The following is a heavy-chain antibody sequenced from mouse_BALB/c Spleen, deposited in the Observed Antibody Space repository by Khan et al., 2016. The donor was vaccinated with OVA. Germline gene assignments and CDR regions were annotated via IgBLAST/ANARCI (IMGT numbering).Heavy chain of an antibody. Sequence: EVQLQESGPGLVKPSQSLSLTCSVTGYSITSGYFWNWIRQFPGNKLEWMGYIRYDGNSNYNPSLKNRISITRDTSKNQIFLKLNSVTPEDTATYYWARWCSSGPAWFPYWGPGTLVTVSA. D-gene: IGHD3-1*01. CDR2: IRYDGNS. CDR1: GYSITSGYF. CDR3: ARWCSSGPAWFPY. J-gene: IGHJ3*01. V-gene: IGHV3-6*02.